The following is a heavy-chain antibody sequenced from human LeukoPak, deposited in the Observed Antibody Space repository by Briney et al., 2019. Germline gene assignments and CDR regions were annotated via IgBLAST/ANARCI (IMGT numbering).Heavy chain of an antibody. Sequence: GGSLRLSCAASGFTFSRYAMSWVRQAPGKGLEWVSAISGSGGSTYYADSVKGRFTISRDNSKNTLYLQMNSLRAEDTAVYYCAKDSDIVLMVYAKNYFDYWGQGTLVTVSS. CDR3: AKDSDIVLMVYAKNYFDY. D-gene: IGHD2-8*01. V-gene: IGHV3-23*01. CDR2: ISGSGGST. J-gene: IGHJ4*02. CDR1: GFTFSRYA.